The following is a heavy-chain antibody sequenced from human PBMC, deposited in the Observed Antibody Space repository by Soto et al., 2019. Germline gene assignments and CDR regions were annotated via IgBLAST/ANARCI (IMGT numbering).Heavy chain of an antibody. Sequence: QVQLQESGPGLVKPSETLSLTCTVSGGSISSYYWCWIGQPPGKGLEWIGYIYYSGSTNYNPSLKSRFTISVDTSKNQFSLKVSSVTAADTDVYYCARRWGTSFDFWGQGTLVTVSS. CDR3: ARRWGTSFDF. D-gene: IGHD7-27*01. V-gene: IGHV4-59*01. CDR2: IYYSGST. J-gene: IGHJ4*02. CDR1: GGSISSYY.